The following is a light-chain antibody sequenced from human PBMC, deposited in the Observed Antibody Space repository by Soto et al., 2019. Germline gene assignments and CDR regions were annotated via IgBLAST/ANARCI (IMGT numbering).Light chain of an antibody. CDR1: CKDLRSYNY. V-gene: IGLV2-14*03. CDR3: SSYTNAYFYV. Sequence: QSVLTQPASVSGFPGQSITISCTGTCKDLRSYNYVSWYQQHPGKAPKLILHVVTNRPSGVSNRFSGSKSAYTDSLNISGLQAYDEADYYCSSYTNAYFYVFGPGTKVTVL. CDR2: VVT. J-gene: IGLJ1*01.